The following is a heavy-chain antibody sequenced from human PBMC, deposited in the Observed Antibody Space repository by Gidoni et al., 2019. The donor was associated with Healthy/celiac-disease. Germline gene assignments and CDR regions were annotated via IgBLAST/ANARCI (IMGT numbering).Heavy chain of an antibody. Sequence: QVQLGQSGAEVKKPGSSVKVSCTASGGTVSSYAISWVRQAPGQGLEWMGGIIPIFGTANYAQKFQGRVTITADESTSTAYMELSSLRSEDTAVYYCARETYSSSSFNDYWGQGTLVTVSS. V-gene: IGHV1-69*01. CDR2: IIPIFGTA. CDR3: ARETYSSSSFNDY. J-gene: IGHJ4*02. CDR1: GGTVSSYA. D-gene: IGHD6-6*01.